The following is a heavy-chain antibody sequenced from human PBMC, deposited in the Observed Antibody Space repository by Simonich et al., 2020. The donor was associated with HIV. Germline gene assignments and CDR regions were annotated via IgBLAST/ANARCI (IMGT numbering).Heavy chain of an antibody. D-gene: IGHD3-16*01. J-gene: IGHJ4*02. V-gene: IGHV3-30*07. Sequence: QVQLVESGGGVVQPGRSLRLSCAASGFTFSSYAMHWVRQATGTGLEWVAVISYDGSNKYYADSVKGRFTISRANSKNTLYLQMNSLRAEDTAVYYCASGGSISSVWADDYWGQGTLVTVSS. CDR2: ISYDGSNK. CDR3: ASGGSISSVWADDY. CDR1: GFTFSSYA.